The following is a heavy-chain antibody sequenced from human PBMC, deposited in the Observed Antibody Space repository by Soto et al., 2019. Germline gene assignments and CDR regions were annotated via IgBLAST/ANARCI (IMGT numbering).Heavy chain of an antibody. CDR2: INHSGST. CDR1: GGSFSGYY. Sequence: SETLSLTCAVYGGSFSGYYWSWIRQPPGKGLEWIGEINHSGSTNYNPSLKSRVTISVDTSKNQFSLKLSSVTAADTAVYYCARATLEVAATFWHRPNERFDYWGQGTLVTVSS. D-gene: IGHD2-15*01. V-gene: IGHV4-34*01. J-gene: IGHJ4*02. CDR3: ARATLEVAATFWHRPNERFDY.